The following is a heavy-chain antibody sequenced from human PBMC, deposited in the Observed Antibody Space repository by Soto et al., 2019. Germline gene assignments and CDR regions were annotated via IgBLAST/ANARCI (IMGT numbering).Heavy chain of an antibody. D-gene: IGHD2-2*01. CDR2: IYYSGNT. CDR1: SGSISSYY. Sequence: SETLSLTCTVSSGSISSYYWNWIRQPPGKGLEWIGSIYYSGNTNYSPSLKSRVTISVDTSKKQFSLKLTSVTAADTAKYYFSGGYCSSTSCYEFDYWGQGTLVTVS. J-gene: IGHJ4*02. V-gene: IGHV4-59*01. CDR3: SGGYCSSTSCYEFDY.